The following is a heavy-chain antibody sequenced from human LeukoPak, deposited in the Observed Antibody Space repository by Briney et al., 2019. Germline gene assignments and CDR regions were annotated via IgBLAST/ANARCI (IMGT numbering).Heavy chain of an antibody. CDR2: IYYSGST. V-gene: IGHV4-59*01. CDR1: GGSFSGYY. D-gene: IGHD3-16*01. Sequence: SETLSLTCAVYGGSFSGYYWSWIRQPPGKGLEWIGYIYYSGSTNYNPSLKSRVTISVDTSKNQFSLKLSSVTAADTAVYYCARMGYYYYGMDVWGQGTTVTVFS. J-gene: IGHJ6*02. CDR3: ARMGYYYYGMDV.